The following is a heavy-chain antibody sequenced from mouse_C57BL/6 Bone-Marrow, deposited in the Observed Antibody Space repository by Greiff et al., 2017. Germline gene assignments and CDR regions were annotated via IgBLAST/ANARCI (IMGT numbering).Heavy chain of an antibody. Sequence: EVQRVESGGDLVKPGGSLKLSCAASGFTFSSYGMSWVRQTPDKRLEWVATISSGGSYTYYPDSVKGRFTIARDNAKNPLYLQMSSLKSEDTAMYYCARHTLYYFDYWGQGTTLTVSS. CDR2: ISSGGSYT. CDR3: ARHTLYYFDY. CDR1: GFTFSSYG. J-gene: IGHJ2*01. V-gene: IGHV5-6*01.